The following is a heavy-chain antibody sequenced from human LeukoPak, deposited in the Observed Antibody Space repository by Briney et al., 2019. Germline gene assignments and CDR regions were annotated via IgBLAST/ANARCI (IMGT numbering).Heavy chain of an antibody. CDR1: GGSLSSGSYY. CDR3: ARDRSSWTNYHYYYMDV. V-gene: IGHV4-61*02. Sequence: SQTLSLTCTVSGGSLSSGSYYWSWIRQPAGKGLEWIRRIYPSGTTNNNPSLNSRATISVDTSKNQFSLKLSSVTAADTAVYYCARDRSSWTNYHYYYMDVWGKGTTVTVSS. CDR2: IYPSGTT. D-gene: IGHD6-13*01. J-gene: IGHJ6*03.